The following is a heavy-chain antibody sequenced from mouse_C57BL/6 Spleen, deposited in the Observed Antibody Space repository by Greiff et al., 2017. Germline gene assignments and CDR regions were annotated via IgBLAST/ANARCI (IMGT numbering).Heavy chain of an antibody. Sequence: VQLQQSGPELVKPGASVKISCKASGYTFTDYYMNWVKQSHGKSLEWIGDINPNNGGTSYNQKFKGKATLTVDKSSSTAYMERRSLTSEDSAVYYGARSGSNYGEDYFDYGGKGTTLTVSS. CDR1: GYTFTDYY. CDR2: INPNNGGT. D-gene: IGHD2-5*01. J-gene: IGHJ2*01. V-gene: IGHV1-26*01. CDR3: ARSGSNYGEDYFDY.